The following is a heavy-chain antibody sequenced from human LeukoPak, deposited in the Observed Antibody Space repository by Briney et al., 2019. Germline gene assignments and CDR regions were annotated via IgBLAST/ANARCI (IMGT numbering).Heavy chain of an antibody. V-gene: IGHV3-23*01. Sequence: PGGSLRLSCAASGFTFSSYAMSWVRQAPGKGLEWVSAISGSGGSTYYADSVKGRFTISRDNSKNTLYLQMNSLRAEDTAAYYCAKDIVAVAGPPGDYWGQGTLVTVSS. CDR1: GFTFSSYA. J-gene: IGHJ4*02. D-gene: IGHD6-19*01. CDR3: AKDIVAVAGPPGDY. CDR2: ISGSGGST.